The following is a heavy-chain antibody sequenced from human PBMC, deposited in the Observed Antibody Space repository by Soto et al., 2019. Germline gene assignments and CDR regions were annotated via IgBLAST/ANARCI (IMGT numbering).Heavy chain of an antibody. CDR2: ISSTTNYI. CDR1: GFTFTRYS. D-gene: IGHD7-27*01. V-gene: IGHV3-21*06. CDR3: ARESEDLTSNLDY. J-gene: IGHJ4*02. Sequence: GSLRLSCAASGFTFTRYSMNWVRQAPGKGLEWVSSISSTTNYIYYGASMKGRFTISRDNAKNSLYLEMNSLRDEDTAVYYRARESEDLTSNLDYWGQGTLVTVSS.